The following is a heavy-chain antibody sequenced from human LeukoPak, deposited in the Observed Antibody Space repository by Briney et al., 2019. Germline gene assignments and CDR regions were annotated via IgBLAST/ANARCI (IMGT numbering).Heavy chain of an antibody. J-gene: IGHJ4*02. V-gene: IGHV3-53*01. D-gene: IGHD3-22*01. CDR1: GFSVSNYY. Sequence: PGGSLRLSCAASGFSVSNYYISWVRQAPGKGLEWVSVIYSGGNTYYTDSVKGRFTISRDNPKNTVFLQMGSLRGEDTAVYYCARCCYDGSGFYYYFDYWGQGTLVTVSS. CDR3: ARCCYDGSGFYYYFDY. CDR2: IYSGGNT.